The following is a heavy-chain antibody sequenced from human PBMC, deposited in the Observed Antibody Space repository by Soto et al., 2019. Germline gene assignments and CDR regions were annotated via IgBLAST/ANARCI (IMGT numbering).Heavy chain of an antibody. D-gene: IGHD5-12*01. CDR1: GLTFSSYP. Sequence: SLILSCASSGLTFSSYPMHWVRQAPGKGLEWVAVISYDGSNKYYADSVKGRFTISRDNSKNTLYLQMNSLRAEDTAVYYCARVMATMSVDYWGQGTLVTVSS. CDR3: ARVMATMSVDY. J-gene: IGHJ4*02. V-gene: IGHV3-30-3*01. CDR2: ISYDGSNK.